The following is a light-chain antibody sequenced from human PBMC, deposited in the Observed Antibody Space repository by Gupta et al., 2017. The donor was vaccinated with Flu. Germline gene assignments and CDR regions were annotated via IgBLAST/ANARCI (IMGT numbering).Light chain of an antibody. CDR1: ENVNTW. Sequence: DVHMTQSPSTLSASVGQTVTVTCRAAENVNTWVAWYQQKPGEAPKLLIYKASTVDTGVPSRFSGSGSGTXFTLTIXIRHPDELGTFYCQQDNSYPLTFGXGTKVEI. CDR2: KAS. J-gene: IGKJ1*01. V-gene: IGKV1-5*03. CDR3: QQDNSYPLT.